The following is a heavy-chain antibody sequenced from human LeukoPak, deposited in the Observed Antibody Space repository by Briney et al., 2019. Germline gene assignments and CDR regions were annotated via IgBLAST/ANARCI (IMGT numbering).Heavy chain of an antibody. V-gene: IGHV4-39*07. CDR1: GGSISSSSYY. J-gene: IGHJ3*02. CDR3: ARDRRIVATMGRDAFDI. Sequence: SETLSLTCTVSGGSISSSSYYWGWIRQPPGKGLEWIGSIYYSGSTYYNPSLKSRVTISVDTSKNQFSLKLSSVTAADTAVYYCARDRRIVATMGRDAFDIWGQGTMVTVSS. D-gene: IGHD5-12*01. CDR2: IYYSGST.